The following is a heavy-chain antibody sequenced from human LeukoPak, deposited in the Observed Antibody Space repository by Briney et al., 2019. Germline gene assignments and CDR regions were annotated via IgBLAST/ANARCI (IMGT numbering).Heavy chain of an antibody. CDR2: IYYSGST. D-gene: IGHD6-19*01. CDR1: GGSISSYY. J-gene: IGHJ4*02. V-gene: IGHV4-59*01. CDR3: ARDQGAVAAYFDY. Sequence: PSETLSLTCTVSGGSISSYYWSWIRQPPGKGLEWIGYIYYSGSTNYNPSLKSRVTISVDTSKNQFSLRLSSVTAADTAVYYCARDQGAVAAYFDYWGQGTLVTVSS.